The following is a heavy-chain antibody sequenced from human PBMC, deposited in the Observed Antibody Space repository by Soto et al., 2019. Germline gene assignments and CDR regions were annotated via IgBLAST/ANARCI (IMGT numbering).Heavy chain of an antibody. D-gene: IGHD3-3*02. Sequence: ASVKVSCKASGYTFTSYYMHWVRQAPGQGLEWMGIINPSGGSTSYAQKFQGRVTMTRDTSTSTVYMELSSLRSEDTAVYYCARPPPNSFFFRGGTAYSPPSRSLHSWG. CDR1: GYTFTSYY. J-gene: IGHJ5*01. V-gene: IGHV1-46*01. CDR3: ARPPPNSFFFRGGTAYSPPSRSLHS. CDR2: INPSGGST.